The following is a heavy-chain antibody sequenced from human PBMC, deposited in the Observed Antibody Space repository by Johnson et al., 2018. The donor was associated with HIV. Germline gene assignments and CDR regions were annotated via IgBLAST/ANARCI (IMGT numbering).Heavy chain of an antibody. Sequence: VQLVESGGGVVQPGRSLRLSCAASGFTFSSYAMHWLRQAPGKGLEWVANIKEDGSEKYYVDSVKGRFTISRDNAKNSLYLQMNSLRAEDTSVYYCAREWRQLRARAFDIWCQGTMVTVSS. V-gene: IGHV3-7*01. CDR2: IKEDGSEK. CDR1: GFTFSSYA. CDR3: AREWRQLRARAFDI. J-gene: IGHJ3*02. D-gene: IGHD5-12*01.